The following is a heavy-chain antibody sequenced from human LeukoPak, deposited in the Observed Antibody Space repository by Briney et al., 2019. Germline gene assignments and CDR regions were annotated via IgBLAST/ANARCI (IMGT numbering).Heavy chain of an antibody. J-gene: IGHJ4*02. D-gene: IGHD3-10*01. CDR1: GGTFSSYA. Sequence: EASVKVSCKASGGTFSSYAISWVRQAPGQGLEWMGGIIPIFGTANYAQKFQGRVTITADKSTSTAYVELSSLRSEDTAVYYCVCYYGSGSYQKYYFDYWGQGTLVTVSS. V-gene: IGHV1-69*06. CDR2: IIPIFGTA. CDR3: VCYYGSGSYQKYYFDY.